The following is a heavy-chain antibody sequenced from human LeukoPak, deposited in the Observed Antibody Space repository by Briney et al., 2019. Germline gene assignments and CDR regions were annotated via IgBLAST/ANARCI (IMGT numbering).Heavy chain of an antibody. CDR2: IKGDGINT. Sequence: GGSLRLSCAASGFDFSSNWMHWVRHAPGQGLVWVSRIKGDGINTNYADSVKGRFTISRDIAKNTLYLQMNSLRAEDTGVYYCAKDHYWSIDYWGRGALVTVSS. D-gene: IGHD3-3*01. V-gene: IGHV3-74*01. J-gene: IGHJ4*02. CDR3: AKDHYWSIDY. CDR1: GFDFSSNW.